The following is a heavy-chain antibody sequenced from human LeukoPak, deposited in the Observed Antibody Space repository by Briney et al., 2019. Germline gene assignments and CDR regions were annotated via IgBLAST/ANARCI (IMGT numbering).Heavy chain of an antibody. CDR1: GFTFSSYG. CDR2: ISGSGGST. CDR3: AKAGQCLVRAHFAY. D-gene: IGHD6-19*01. V-gene: IGHV3-23*01. Sequence: GGSLRLSCAASGFTFSSYGMSWVRQAPGKGLEWVSAISGSGGSTYYADSVKGRFTISRDNAKNTLYLQMNSLRAEDTAVYYCAKAGQCLVRAHFAYWGQGTLVTVSS. J-gene: IGHJ4*02.